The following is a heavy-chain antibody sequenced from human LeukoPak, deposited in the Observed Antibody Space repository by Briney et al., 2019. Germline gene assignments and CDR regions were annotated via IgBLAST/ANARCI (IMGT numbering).Heavy chain of an antibody. CDR1: GGSISYYY. D-gene: IGHD2-2*01. J-gene: IGHJ6*03. Sequence: SETLSLTCTVSGGSISYYYWSWIRQPAGKGLEWIGRTNTSGGTNYNPSLKSRVTISVDASKNQFSLKLSSVTAADTAVYYCARDADCSSTRCYYYYYYMDIWGKGTTVTVSS. CDR3: ARDADCSSTRCYYYYYYMDI. V-gene: IGHV4-4*07. CDR2: TNTSGGT.